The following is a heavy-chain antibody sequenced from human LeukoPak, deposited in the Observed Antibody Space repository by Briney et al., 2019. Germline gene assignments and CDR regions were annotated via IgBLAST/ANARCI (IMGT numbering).Heavy chain of an antibody. Sequence: GGSLRLSCAASGFTFSSYGMHWVRQAPGKGLEWVAFIRYDGSNKYYADSVKGRFTISRDNSKNTLYLQMNSLRAEDTAVYYCARDANSIVVVVELPDYWGQGTLVTVSS. J-gene: IGHJ4*02. CDR2: IRYDGSNK. V-gene: IGHV3-30*02. CDR3: ARDANSIVVVVELPDY. CDR1: GFTFSSYG. D-gene: IGHD2-15*01.